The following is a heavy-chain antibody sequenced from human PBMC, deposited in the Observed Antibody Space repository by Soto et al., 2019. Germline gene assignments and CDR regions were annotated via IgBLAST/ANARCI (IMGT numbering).Heavy chain of an antibody. D-gene: IGHD3-10*01. CDR2: IYPGDSDA. CDR3: ARQAYFGSGTYYSDY. Sequence: GESLKISCKASGYNFISYWIAWVRQMPGKGLDWMGIIYPGDSDATYSPSFEGQVTFSVDKSITTAYLQWISLKASDTAMYYCARQAYFGSGTYYSDYWGQGTQVTVSS. CDR1: GYNFISYW. V-gene: IGHV5-51*01. J-gene: IGHJ4*02.